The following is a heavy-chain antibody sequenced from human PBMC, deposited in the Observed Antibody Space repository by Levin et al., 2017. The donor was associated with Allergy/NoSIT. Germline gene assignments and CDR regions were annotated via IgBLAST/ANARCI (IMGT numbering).Heavy chain of an antibody. Sequence: GGSLRLSCKGSGYRFTNYWIAWVRQMPGKGLEWMGIIYPADSDTRYSPSFQGQVTISADKSITTAYLQWSSLKASDTAMYYCARQYCSDTSCYVFSPNDAFDIWGQGTMVIVSS. J-gene: IGHJ3*02. CDR2: IYPADSDT. CDR3: ARQYCSDTSCYVFSPNDAFDI. D-gene: IGHD2-2*01. CDR1: GYRFTNYW. V-gene: IGHV5-51*01.